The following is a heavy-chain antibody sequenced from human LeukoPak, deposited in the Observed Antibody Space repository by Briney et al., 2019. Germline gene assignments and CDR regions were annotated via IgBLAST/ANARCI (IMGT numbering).Heavy chain of an antibody. J-gene: IGHJ4*02. CDR1: GFTFSSYG. V-gene: IGHV3-30*18. CDR3: AKDGGSLAVVVAAILDY. Sequence: PGRSLRLSCAASGFTFSSYGMHWVRQAPGKGLEWVAVISYDGSNKYYADSVKGRFTISRDNSKNTLYLQMNSLRAEDTAVYYCAKDGGSLAVVVAAILDYWGQGTLVTVSS. CDR2: ISYDGSNK. D-gene: IGHD2-15*01.